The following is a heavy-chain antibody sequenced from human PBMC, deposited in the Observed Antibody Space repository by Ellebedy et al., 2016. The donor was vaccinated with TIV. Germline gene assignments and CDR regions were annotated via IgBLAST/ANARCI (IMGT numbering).Heavy chain of an antibody. J-gene: IGHJ4*02. V-gene: IGHV3-7*03. D-gene: IGHD4-17*01. CDR3: LVTTRSRSFDY. CDR2: IKQDGSEK. CDR1: GFTFSSHW. Sequence: GESLKISCAASGFTFSSHWMSWVRQAPGKGLEWVASIKQDGSEKSYLDSVKGRFTVSRDNAKNSLYLQMDSLRVEDTAVYYCLVTTRSRSFDYWGQGTLVTVSS.